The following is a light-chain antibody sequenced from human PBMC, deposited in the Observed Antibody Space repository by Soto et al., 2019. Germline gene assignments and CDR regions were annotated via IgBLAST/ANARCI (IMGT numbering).Light chain of an antibody. CDR2: GAS. CDR1: QSVSSN. J-gene: IGKJ5*01. Sequence: EIVMTQSPATLSVSPGERVTLSCRASQSVSSNLAWYQQKPGQAPRLLIHGASTRATGIPARFSGSGSGTEFTLTISSLQSEDFAVYHCQQYVNCITFGQGTRLEIK. CDR3: QQYVNCIT. V-gene: IGKV3-15*01.